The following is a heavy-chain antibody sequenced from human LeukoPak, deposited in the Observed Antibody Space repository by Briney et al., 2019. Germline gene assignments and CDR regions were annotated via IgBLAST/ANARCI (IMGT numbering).Heavy chain of an antibody. CDR2: ISAYNGNT. Sequence: GESLKVSCKASGYTFTSYGISWVRQAPGQGLEWMGWISAYNGNTNYAQKLQGRVTMTTDTSTSTAYMELRSLRSDDTAVYYCARGTMGYCSGGSCEAFDPWGQGTLVTVSS. CDR3: ARGTMGYCSGGSCEAFDP. CDR1: GYTFTSYG. D-gene: IGHD2-15*01. V-gene: IGHV1-18*01. J-gene: IGHJ5*02.